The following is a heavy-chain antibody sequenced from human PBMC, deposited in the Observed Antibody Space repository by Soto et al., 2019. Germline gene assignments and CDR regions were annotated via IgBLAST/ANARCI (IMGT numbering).Heavy chain of an antibody. CDR3: ARTDGYSYDY. V-gene: IGHV4-30-2*02. CDR2: IYHSGST. CDR1: GGSISSGGYS. D-gene: IGHD5-12*01. Sequence: TLSLTCAVSGGSISSGGYSWGWFRQPPGKGLEWIGYIYHSGSTYYNPSLKSRVTISVDTSKNQFSLRLSSVTAADTAVYYCARTDGYSYDYWGPGTPVTLSS. J-gene: IGHJ4*02.